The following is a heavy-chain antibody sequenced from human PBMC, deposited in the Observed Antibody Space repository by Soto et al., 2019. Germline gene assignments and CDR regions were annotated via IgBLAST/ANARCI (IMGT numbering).Heavy chain of an antibody. J-gene: IGHJ6*02. CDR2: LYNTGST. D-gene: IGHD2-21*02. CDR1: GGSISRYY. CDR3: ARDLWGYCGTDCYPLDV. V-gene: IGHV4-59*01. Sequence: PSETLSLTCTVSGGSISRYYWSWIRQPPGKGLEWIGYLYNTGSTIYNPSLESRVTISVDTSKNQFSLKLNSVTAADTAVYYCARDLWGYCGTDCYPLDVWGPGTTVTVSS.